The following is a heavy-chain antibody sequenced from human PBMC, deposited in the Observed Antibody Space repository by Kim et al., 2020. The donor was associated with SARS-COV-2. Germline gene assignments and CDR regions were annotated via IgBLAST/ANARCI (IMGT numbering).Heavy chain of an antibody. J-gene: IGHJ3*02. CDR3: VRDRMGGAFDR. CDR2: I. V-gene: IGHV3-48*02. Sequence: IYYAVSVEGRFTISRDNAKNSPFLQMNSLRDEDTALYYCVRDRMGGAFDRWGQGTMVTVSS. D-gene: IGHD3-16*01.